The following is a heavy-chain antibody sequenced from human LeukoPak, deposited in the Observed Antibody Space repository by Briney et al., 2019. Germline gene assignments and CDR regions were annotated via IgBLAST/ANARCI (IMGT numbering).Heavy chain of an antibody. V-gene: IGHV3-7*01. CDR1: GFTFSTHW. J-gene: IGHJ4*02. Sequence: TGGSLRLSCAASGFTFSTHWMTWVRQAPGKGLEWVANINQAGTEKYYVDSVKGRFTISRDNAKNSLSLQMNSLRAEDTAVYYCAKDLVYYGSGSRMEYWGQGTLVTVSS. CDR2: INQAGTEK. CDR3: AKDLVYYGSGSRMEY. D-gene: IGHD3-10*01.